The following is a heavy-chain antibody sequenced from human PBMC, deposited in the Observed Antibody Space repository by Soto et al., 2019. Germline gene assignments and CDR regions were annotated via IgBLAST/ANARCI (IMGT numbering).Heavy chain of an antibody. V-gene: IGHV3-30-3*01. J-gene: IGHJ4*02. CDR1: GFTFSSYA. Sequence: GGSLRLSCAASGFTFSSYAMHWVRQAPGKGLEWVAVILYDGSNEYYADSVKGRFTISRDNSENTLYLQMNSLRAEDTAVYYCAREDTTQHSSASDYWGQGPLVTVSS. CDR2: ILYDGSNE. D-gene: IGHD3-22*01. CDR3: AREDTTQHSSASDY.